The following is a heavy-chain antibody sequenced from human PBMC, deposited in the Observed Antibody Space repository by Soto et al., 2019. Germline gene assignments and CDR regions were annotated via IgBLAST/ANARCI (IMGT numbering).Heavy chain of an antibody. V-gene: IGHV1-18*01. CDR1: GYTFSSYG. J-gene: IGHJ4*02. Sequence: QVQLVQSGAEVKKPGASVKVSCKASGYTFSSYGISWVRQAPGQGLEWMGWISGYNGNTDYAQSLQGRVTRTTDTFTNTAYMELRSLRSDDTAVYYCARARGQWLVTTEYDCWGQGTLVTVSS. CDR3: ARARGQWLVTTEYDC. D-gene: IGHD6-19*01. CDR2: ISGYNGNT.